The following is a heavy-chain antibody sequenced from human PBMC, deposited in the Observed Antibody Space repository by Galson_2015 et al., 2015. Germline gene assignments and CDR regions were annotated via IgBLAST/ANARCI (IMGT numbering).Heavy chain of an antibody. Sequence: SLRLSCAGSGFSFRSYAMSWVRQTPGKGLEWVAAVSGSGGSTYYADPVKGRFTISRDNSKSTLYLQINSLRAGDTAVYYCAKDPYDYIWGSTTHYFDYWGQGTLVTVSS. J-gene: IGHJ4*02. V-gene: IGHV3-23*01. CDR1: GFSFRSYA. D-gene: IGHD3-16*01. CDR2: VSGSGGST. CDR3: AKDPYDYIWGSTTHYFDY.